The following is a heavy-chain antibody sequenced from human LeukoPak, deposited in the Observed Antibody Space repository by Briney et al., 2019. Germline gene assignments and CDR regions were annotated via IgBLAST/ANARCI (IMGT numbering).Heavy chain of an antibody. J-gene: IGHJ5*02. CDR3: AKDPGFLEWSNNWFDP. D-gene: IGHD3-3*01. V-gene: IGHV3-23*01. CDR1: GFTFSSYA. CDR2: ISGSGGST. Sequence: GGSLRLSCAASGFTFSSYAMSWVRQAPGKGLEWVSAISGSGGSTYYADSVKGWFTISRDNSKNTLYLQMNSLRAEDTAVYYCAKDPGFLEWSNNWFDPWGQGTLVTVSS.